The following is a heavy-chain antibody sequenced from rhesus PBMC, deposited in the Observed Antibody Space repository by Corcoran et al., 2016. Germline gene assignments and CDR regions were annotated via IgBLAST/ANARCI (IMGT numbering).Heavy chain of an antibody. CDR1: GYTFTDYF. D-gene: IGHD2-33*01. Sequence: EVQLVQSGAEVKKPGASVKISCKASGYTFTDYFLHWVRQAPGKGLEWMGRVDPQPGETGYAQEFQAKVTITRDTSTDTAYMELSSLRSEDTAVYFCAKPGRGGYFDLWGPGTPITISS. CDR2: VDPQPGET. J-gene: IGHJ2*01. V-gene: IGHV1-111*01. CDR3: AKPGRGGYFDL.